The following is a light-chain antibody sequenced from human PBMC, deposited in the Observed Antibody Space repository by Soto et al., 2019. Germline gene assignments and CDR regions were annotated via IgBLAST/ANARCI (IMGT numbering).Light chain of an antibody. J-gene: IGKJ1*01. CDR2: DAS. CDR3: QQERT. Sequence: EIVLTQSPATLSLSPGERATISCRASQSVGSSLAWYQHKPGQAPRLLIYDASNRATGIPARFSGSGSGTDFILTISGLEPEDFAVYYCQQERTFGQGTKVDIK. V-gene: IGKV3-11*01. CDR1: QSVGSS.